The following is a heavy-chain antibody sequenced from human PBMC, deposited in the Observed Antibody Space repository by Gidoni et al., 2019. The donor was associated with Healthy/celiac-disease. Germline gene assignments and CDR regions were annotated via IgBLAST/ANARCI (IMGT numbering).Heavy chain of an antibody. CDR2: IWYDGSNK. J-gene: IGHJ6*02. Sequence: QVQLVESGGGVVQPGRSLRLSCAASGFTFSSYGMHWVRQAPGKGLEWVAVIWYDGSNKYYADSVKGRFTISRDNSKNTLYLQMNSLRAEDTAVYYCAREHCSSTSCYGGGMDVWGQGTTVTVSS. V-gene: IGHV3-33*08. CDR1: GFTFSSYG. CDR3: AREHCSSTSCYGGGMDV. D-gene: IGHD2-2*01.